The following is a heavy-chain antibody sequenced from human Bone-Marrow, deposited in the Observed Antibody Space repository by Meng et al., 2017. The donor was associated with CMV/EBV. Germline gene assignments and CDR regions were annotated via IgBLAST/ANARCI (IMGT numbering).Heavy chain of an antibody. V-gene: IGHV3-7*03. CDR2: IKQDGSEK. D-gene: IGHD2-21*01. J-gene: IGHJ6*02. CDR1: GFTFSSYW. Sequence: GGSLRLSCAASGFTFSSYWMSWVRQAPGKGLEWVANIKQDGSEKYYVDSVKGRFTISRDNAKNSLYLQISSLRAEDSALYYCAKDVGVKYYFYAMDVWGQGTTVTVSS. CDR3: AKDVGVKYYFYAMDV.